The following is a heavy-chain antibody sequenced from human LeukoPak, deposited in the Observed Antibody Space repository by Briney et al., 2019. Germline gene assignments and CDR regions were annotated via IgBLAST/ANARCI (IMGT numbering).Heavy chain of an antibody. D-gene: IGHD6-13*01. J-gene: IGHJ6*03. CDR3: ATPRPYSSSWYFPVYYYYYMDV. V-gene: IGHV7-4-1*02. CDR2: INTNTGNP. Sequence: ASVKVSCKASGYTFTSYAMNWVRQAPGQGLEWMGWINTNTGNPTYAQGFTGRFVFSLDTSVSTAYLQISSLKAEDTAVYYCATPRPYSSSWYFPVYYYYYMDVWGKGTTVTVSS. CDR1: GYTFTSYA.